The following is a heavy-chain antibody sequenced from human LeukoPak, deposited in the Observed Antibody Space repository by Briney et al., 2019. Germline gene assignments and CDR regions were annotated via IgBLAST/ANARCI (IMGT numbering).Heavy chain of an antibody. CDR1: GGSFSGYY. CDR3: ARGGMATIVGDEFYFDY. D-gene: IGHD5-24*01. Sequence: SETLSLTCAVYGGSFSGYYWSWIRQPPGKGLEWIGYIYYSGSTNYNPSLKSRVTISVDTSKNQFSLKLSSVTAADTAVYYCARGGMATIVGDEFYFDYWGQGTLVTVSS. J-gene: IGHJ4*02. CDR2: IYYSGST. V-gene: IGHV4-59*01.